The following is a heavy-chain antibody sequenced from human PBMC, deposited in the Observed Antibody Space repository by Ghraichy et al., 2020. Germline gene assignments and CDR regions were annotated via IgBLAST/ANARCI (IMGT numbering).Heavy chain of an antibody. D-gene: IGHD6-19*01. CDR2: ISSSGGNA. CDR1: EFTFSTYA. Sequence: GGSLRLSCAASEFTFSTYAMSWVRQAPGKGLEWVSGISSSGGNAYYADSVKGRFTISRDNSKKTLYLQMNSLRAEDTAVYYCAKRAGYSSGWVDYWGQGTLVTVSS. V-gene: IGHV3-23*01. CDR3: AKRAGYSSGWVDY. J-gene: IGHJ4*02.